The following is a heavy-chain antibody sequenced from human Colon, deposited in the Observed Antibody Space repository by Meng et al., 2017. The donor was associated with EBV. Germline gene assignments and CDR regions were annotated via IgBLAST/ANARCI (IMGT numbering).Heavy chain of an antibody. Sequence: QVQLHQGGAGLLRPSWSLSRSCAVYGGSFRDYYWTWIRHPPGKGLEWIGEIDHRGNTKYNPSLKSRVTISLDTSKKQFSLKVSSVTAADSAVYYCARRGPSGNFSPWSQGALVTVSS. CDR3: ARRGPSGNFSP. CDR2: IDHRGNT. D-gene: IGHD3-10*01. V-gene: IGHV4-34*01. J-gene: IGHJ5*02. CDR1: GGSFRDYY.